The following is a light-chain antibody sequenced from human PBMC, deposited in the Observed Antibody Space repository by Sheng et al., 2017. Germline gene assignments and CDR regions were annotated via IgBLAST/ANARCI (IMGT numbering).Light chain of an antibody. Sequence: IQLTQSPSSLSASVGDRVTITCRASQGVTNYLAWYQQKPGKAPKLLIYDASSLETGVPSRFSGSGSGKYFTFTISSLQPEDIATYYCQQYDRLPYTFGQGTKLKI. CDR1: QGVTNY. CDR2: DAS. V-gene: IGKV1-33*01. J-gene: IGKJ2*01. CDR3: QQYDRLPYT.